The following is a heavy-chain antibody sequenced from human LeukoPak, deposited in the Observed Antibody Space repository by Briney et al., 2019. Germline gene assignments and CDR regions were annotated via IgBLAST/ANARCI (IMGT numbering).Heavy chain of an antibody. CDR2: ISAYNGNT. CDR3: ARRYYDSSGPHTTDAFDI. Sequence: ASVKVSCKASGYTFTSYGISWVRQAPGQGLEWMGWISAYNGNTNYAQKLQGRVTMTTDTSTSTAYMELRSLRSDDTAVYYCARRYYDSSGPHTTDAFDIWGQGTMVTVSS. D-gene: IGHD3-22*01. V-gene: IGHV1-18*01. CDR1: GYTFTSYG. J-gene: IGHJ3*02.